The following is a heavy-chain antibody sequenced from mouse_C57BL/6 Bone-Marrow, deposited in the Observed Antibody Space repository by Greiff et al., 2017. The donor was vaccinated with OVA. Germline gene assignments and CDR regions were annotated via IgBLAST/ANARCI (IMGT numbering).Heavy chain of an antibody. CDR2: IWRGGST. D-gene: IGHD4-1*01. CDR3: AKIVWVGGYFDY. CDR1: GFSLTSYG. J-gene: IGHJ2*01. V-gene: IGHV2-5*01. Sequence: VQLQESGPGLVQPSQSLSITCTVSGFSLTSYGVHWVRQSPGKGLEWLGVIWRGGSTDYNAAFMSRLSITKDNSKSQVFFKMNSLQADDTAIYYYAKIVWVGGYFDYWGQGTTLTVSS.